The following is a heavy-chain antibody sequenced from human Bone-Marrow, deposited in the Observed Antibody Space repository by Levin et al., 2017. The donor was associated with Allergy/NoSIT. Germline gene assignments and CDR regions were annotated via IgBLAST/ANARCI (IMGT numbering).Heavy chain of an antibody. CDR3: VRDGSGFAN. J-gene: IGHJ4*02. Sequence: GESLKISCEASGFTFRDHSFNWVRQAPERGLEWIAYISSGATTLTYSDSVKGRFSVSRDNGKNSVYLQMNTLRADDTGLYFCVRDGSGFANWGQGTQVIVSS. D-gene: IGHD6-19*01. V-gene: IGHV3-48*01. CDR1: GFTFRDHS. CDR2: ISSGATTL.